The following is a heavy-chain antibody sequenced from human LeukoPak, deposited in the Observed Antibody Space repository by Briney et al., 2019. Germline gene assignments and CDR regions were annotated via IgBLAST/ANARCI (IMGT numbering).Heavy chain of an antibody. CDR2: IYYSAKT. CDR1: GGSIGSSSDY. J-gene: IGHJ6*03. V-gene: IGHV4-39*07. CDR3: AREKFKPLYYYYFDV. Sequence: SETLTLTCTVSGGSIGSSSDYWAWIRQPPGKGLEWIGNIYYSAKTFYNPSLRSRVTISVDRSTDQFSLRLTSVTAADTAVYYCAREKFKPLYYYYFDVWGKGTTVTVSS.